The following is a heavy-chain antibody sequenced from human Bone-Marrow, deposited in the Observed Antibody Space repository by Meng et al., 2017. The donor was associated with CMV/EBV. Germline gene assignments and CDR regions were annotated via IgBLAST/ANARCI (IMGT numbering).Heavy chain of an antibody. CDR3: ARENSSGWYYFDY. CDR1: GFSFSNF. D-gene: IGHD6-19*01. Sequence: GGSLRLSCAASGFSFSNFIRQAPGKGLEWLSYIGGSRTNVNYADSVKGRFTISRDNAKNSLYLQMNSLRAEDTALYYCARENSSGWYYFDYWGQGTLVTVSS. V-gene: IGHV3-48*04. J-gene: IGHJ4*02. CDR2: IGGSRTNV.